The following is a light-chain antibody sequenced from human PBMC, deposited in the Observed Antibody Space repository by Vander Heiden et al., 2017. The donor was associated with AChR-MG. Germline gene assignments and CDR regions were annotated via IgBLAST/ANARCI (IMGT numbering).Light chain of an antibody. CDR1: QSVLYSSNNRNY. Sequence: EIVMTQSPDSLAVSLGERATINCTSSQSVLYSSNNRNYLAWYQQKPGQPPKLLIYWASTRESGVPDRFSGSGSGTDFTLTISSLQAEDVAVYYCQQYNSTPQYTFGQGTKLEIK. V-gene: IGKV4-1*01. CDR2: WAS. CDR3: QQYNSTPQYT. J-gene: IGKJ2*01.